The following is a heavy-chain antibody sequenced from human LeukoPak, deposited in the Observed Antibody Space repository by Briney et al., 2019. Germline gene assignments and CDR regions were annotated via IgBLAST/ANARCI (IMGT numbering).Heavy chain of an antibody. CDR2: IHYSGST. J-gene: IGHJ4*02. Sequence: SETLSLTCTVSGGSISSYYWSWIRQPPGKGLEWIGYIHYSGSTNYNPSLKSRVTISLDTLNNQFSLKLSSVTAADTAVYYCARMGGYSGYATHWGQGTLVTVSS. CDR1: GGSISSYY. CDR3: ARMGGYSGYATH. D-gene: IGHD5-12*01. V-gene: IGHV4-59*08.